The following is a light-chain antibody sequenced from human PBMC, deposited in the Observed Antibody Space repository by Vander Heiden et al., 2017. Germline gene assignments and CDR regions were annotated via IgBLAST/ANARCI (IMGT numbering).Light chain of an antibody. Sequence: DIQMTQSPSSLSASVGDRVTITCQASQDISNYLNWYQQKPGKAPKLLIYDASNLETAVPSRFSGSGSATDFTFTIISLLPEDFATYYCCQDYNLPPTFGQGTPVEIK. J-gene: IGKJ5*01. CDR1: QDISNY. CDR3: CQDYNLPPT. CDR2: DAS. V-gene: IGKV1-33*01.